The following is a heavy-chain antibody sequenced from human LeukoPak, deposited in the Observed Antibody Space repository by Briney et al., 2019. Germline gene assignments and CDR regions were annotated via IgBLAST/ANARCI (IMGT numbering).Heavy chain of an antibody. Sequence: ASVKVSCKASGYTISDYFMHWVRQAPGQGLEWMGWINPNTNGINYAQKFQGRVIMTRDTSINTAYMEPRSLTSDDTAIYYCASAGYSGQEPFDFWGQGTLVTVSS. CDR3: ASAGYSGQEPFDF. CDR1: GYTISDYF. J-gene: IGHJ4*02. CDR2: INPNTNGI. D-gene: IGHD5-12*01. V-gene: IGHV1-2*02.